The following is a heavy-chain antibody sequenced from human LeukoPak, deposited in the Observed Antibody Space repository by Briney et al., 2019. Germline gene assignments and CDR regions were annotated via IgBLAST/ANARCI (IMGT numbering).Heavy chain of an antibody. CDR1: GDSISSYY. CDR2: INTSGNT. CDR3: ARDYDFWSGYGVEYYGMDV. Sequence: SETLSLTCTVSGDSISSYYWSWIRQPAGKGLEWIGRINTSGNTNYSPSLKSRVTISVDTSKNQFSLKLSSVTAADTAVYYCARDYDFWSGYGVEYYGMDVWGQGTTVTVSS. V-gene: IGHV4-4*07. D-gene: IGHD3-3*01. J-gene: IGHJ6*02.